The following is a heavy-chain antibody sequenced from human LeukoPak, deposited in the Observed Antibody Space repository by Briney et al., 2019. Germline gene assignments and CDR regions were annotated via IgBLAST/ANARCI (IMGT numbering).Heavy chain of an antibody. CDR2: IYYSGST. D-gene: IGHD3-3*01. V-gene: IGHV4-59*01. J-gene: IGHJ2*01. CDR1: GGSISSYY. CDR3: ARDIGGAIFGVVIANWYFDL. Sequence: PSETLSLTCTVSGGSISSYYWNWIRQPPGKGLEWIGYIYYSGSTNYNPSLKSRVTISVDTSKNQFSLKLSSVTAADTAVYYCARDIGGAIFGVVIANWYFDLWGRGTLVTVSS.